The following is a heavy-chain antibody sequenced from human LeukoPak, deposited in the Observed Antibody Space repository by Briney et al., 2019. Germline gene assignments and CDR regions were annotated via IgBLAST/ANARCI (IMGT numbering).Heavy chain of an antibody. J-gene: IGHJ5*02. CDR2: IRYDGSNK. CDR1: GFTFSSYG. V-gene: IGHV3-30*02. D-gene: IGHD6-19*01. Sequence: PGGSLRLSCAASGFTFSSYGMHWVRQAPGKGLEWVAFIRYDGSNKYYADSVKGRFTIFRDNSKNTLYLQMNSLRAEDTAVYYCAKDRDSSGWGFDPWGQGTLVTVSS. CDR3: AKDRDSSGWGFDP.